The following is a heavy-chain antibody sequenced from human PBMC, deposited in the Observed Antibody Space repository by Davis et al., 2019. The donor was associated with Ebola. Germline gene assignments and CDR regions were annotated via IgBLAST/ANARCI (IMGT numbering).Heavy chain of an antibody. CDR1: GGAISSGGYS. CDR2: IYHSGST. CDR3: ARGSLAMDIVVVPAAIPAVDFDY. D-gene: IGHD2-2*02. J-gene: IGHJ4*02. Sequence: PSETLSLTCAVSGGAISSGGYSWSWIRQPPGKGLEWIGYIYHSGSTYYNPSLKSRVTISVDRSKNQFSLKLSSVTAADTAVYYCARGSLAMDIVVVPAAIPAVDFDYWGQGTLVTVSS. V-gene: IGHV4-30-2*01.